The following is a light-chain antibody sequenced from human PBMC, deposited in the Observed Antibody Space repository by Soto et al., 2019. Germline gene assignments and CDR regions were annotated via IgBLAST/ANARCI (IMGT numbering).Light chain of an antibody. CDR2: RNN. CDR3: ATWDDTLSGPV. J-gene: IGLJ2*01. V-gene: IGLV1-47*01. Sequence: QPVLTQPPSASGTPGQTVTISCSGSSSNIGSAYIYWYQHLPGTAPKLLIYRNNQRPSGVPDRFSASKSGTSASLAISGLRSEDDADYHCATWDDTLSGPVFGGGTKLTVL. CDR1: SSNIGSAY.